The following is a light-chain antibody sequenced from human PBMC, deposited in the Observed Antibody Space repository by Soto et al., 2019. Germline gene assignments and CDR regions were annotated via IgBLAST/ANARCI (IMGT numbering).Light chain of an antibody. CDR3: KQYGSXLWT. CDR2: GAS. V-gene: IGKV3-20*01. CDR1: HSVIISY. Sequence: EIVLTQSPGTLSLSPGERATLSCRASHSVIISYLAWYQKKPGQAPRLLIYGASSRDTGIPDRFSGSGSGTDFTLTISRLEPEDFAVYYFKQYGSXLWTCGQGTKV. J-gene: IGKJ1*01.